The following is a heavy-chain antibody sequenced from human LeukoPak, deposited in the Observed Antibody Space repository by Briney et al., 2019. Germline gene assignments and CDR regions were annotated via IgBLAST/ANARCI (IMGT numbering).Heavy chain of an antibody. J-gene: IGHJ4*02. CDR3: AKDRAGYGSGSYTLDY. V-gene: IGHV3-23*01. CDR1: GFIFSNYG. Sequence: GGSLRLSCTTSGFIFSNYGMSWVRQAPGKGLEWVSAISGSGGSTYYADSVKGRFTISRDNSKNTLYLQMNSLRAEDTAVYYCAKDRAGYGSGSYTLDYWGQGTLVTVSS. CDR2: ISGSGGST. D-gene: IGHD3-10*01.